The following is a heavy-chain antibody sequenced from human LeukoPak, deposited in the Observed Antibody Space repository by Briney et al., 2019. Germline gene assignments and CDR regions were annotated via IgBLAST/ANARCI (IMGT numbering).Heavy chain of an antibody. Sequence: GGSLRLSCGASGFRFGDYGMNWVRQAPGKGLEWVSGINWNGGDTGYSDSVKGRFTISRDNANNSLYLQMNSLRAEDTAVYYCARAASVAGTYALNHWGQGTLVTVSS. CDR3: ARAASVAGTYALNH. CDR1: GFRFGDYG. CDR2: INWNGGDT. D-gene: IGHD6-19*01. J-gene: IGHJ4*02. V-gene: IGHV3-20*04.